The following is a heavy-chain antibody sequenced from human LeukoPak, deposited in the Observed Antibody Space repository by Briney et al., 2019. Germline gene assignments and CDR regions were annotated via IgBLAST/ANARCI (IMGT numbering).Heavy chain of an antibody. CDR3: ARDPSLAPNWGDHFDY. CDR2: VSYDGRNE. CDR1: GFIFTDYA. V-gene: IGHV3-30*04. J-gene: IGHJ4*02. Sequence: GRSLRLSCAASGFIFTDYAMHWVRQPPGKGLEWVALVSYDGRNENYADSVKGRFTISRDTSKSTLYLQLNSLRGEDTAVYYCARDPSLAPNWGDHFDYWGQGTLLSVSS. D-gene: IGHD7-27*01.